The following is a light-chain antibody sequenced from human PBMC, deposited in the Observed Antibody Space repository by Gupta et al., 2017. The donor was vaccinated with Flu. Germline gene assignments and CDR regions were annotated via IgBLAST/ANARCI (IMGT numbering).Light chain of an antibody. CDR3: YSYGGSYRV. Sequence: GPSIDVGGYNYVSWYQQHPGKAPKLMIYDVTKRPSGVPGRFSGSKSGNTASLTISGLQADDEADYYCYSYGGSYRVFGGGTKVTVL. V-gene: IGLV2-11*03. CDR1: SIDVGGYNY. J-gene: IGLJ3*02. CDR2: DVT.